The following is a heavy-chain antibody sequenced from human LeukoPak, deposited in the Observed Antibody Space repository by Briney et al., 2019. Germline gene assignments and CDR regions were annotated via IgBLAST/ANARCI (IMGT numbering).Heavy chain of an antibody. CDR1: GGSISSGDYY. D-gene: IGHD4-17*01. Sequence: SQTLSLTCTVSGGSISSGDYYWSWIRQPPGKGLEWIGYIYYSGSTYYNPSLKSRVTISVDTSKNQFSLKLSSVTAADTAVYYCARERGDYAKSWFDPWGQGTLVTVSS. V-gene: IGHV4-30-4*08. CDR2: IYYSGST. J-gene: IGHJ5*02. CDR3: ARERGDYAKSWFDP.